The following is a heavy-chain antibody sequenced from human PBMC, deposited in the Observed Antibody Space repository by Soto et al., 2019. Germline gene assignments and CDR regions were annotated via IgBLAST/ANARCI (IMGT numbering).Heavy chain of an antibody. CDR3: AKGVTAATRGWLSHFDT. CDR2: INPTRGGT. D-gene: IGHD6-19*01. CDR1: GYTFSDFY. Sequence: QVQLVQSGAEVKKPGASVRVSCKASGYTFSDFYLHWVRQAPGHGLEWVGWINPTRGGTNYAQKFRDRVTVTADPSISPAYMEFSRLSSDDTAVYYCAKGVTAATRGWLSHFDTWGQGTVVTVSS. V-gene: IGHV1-2*02. J-gene: IGHJ4*02.